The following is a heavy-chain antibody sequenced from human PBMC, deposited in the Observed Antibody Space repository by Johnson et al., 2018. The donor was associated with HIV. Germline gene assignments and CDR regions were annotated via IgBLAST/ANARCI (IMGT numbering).Heavy chain of an antibody. J-gene: IGHJ3*02. Sequence: QVQLVESGGGVVQPGRSLRLSCAASGFTFSSYAMHWVRQAPGKGLEWVAVISYDGSNKYYADSVKGRFTISRDNSKNTLYLQMNSLRAEDTAVYYCARDLRVVGVSATQWGDAFDIWGQGTMVTVSS. D-gene: IGHD2-15*01. CDR3: ARDLRVVGVSATQWGDAFDI. CDR2: ISYDGSNK. CDR1: GFTFSSYA. V-gene: IGHV3-30*04.